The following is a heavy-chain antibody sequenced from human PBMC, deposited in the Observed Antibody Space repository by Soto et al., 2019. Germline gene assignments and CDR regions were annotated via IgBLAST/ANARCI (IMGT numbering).Heavy chain of an antibody. CDR2: IWYDGSNK. CDR1: GFTFSSYG. CDR3: ARASTYYDFWSGYLSGGGADYYGMDV. V-gene: IGHV3-33*01. Sequence: GGSLRLSCAASGFTFSSYGMHWVRQAPGKGLEWVAVIWYDGSNKYYADSVKGRFTISSDNSKNTLYLQMNSLRAEDTAVYYCARASTYYDFWSGYLSGGGADYYGMDVWGQGTAVTVSS. J-gene: IGHJ6*02. D-gene: IGHD3-3*01.